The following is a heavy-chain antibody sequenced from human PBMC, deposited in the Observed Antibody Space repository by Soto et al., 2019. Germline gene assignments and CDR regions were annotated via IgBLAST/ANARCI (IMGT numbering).Heavy chain of an antibody. V-gene: IGHV3-23*01. Sequence: GGSLRLSCAASGFTFSSYAMSWVRQAPGKGLEWASGLSGSAVNTYYAESVQGRFTISRDNSKNTLDLQMNSLRAEDTAVYYCARHLSGVVVPAAYYYYFGMDVWGQGTSVTVSS. J-gene: IGHJ6*02. CDR1: GFTFSSYA. CDR3: ARHLSGVVVPAAYYYYFGMDV. D-gene: IGHD2-15*01. CDR2: LSGSAVNT.